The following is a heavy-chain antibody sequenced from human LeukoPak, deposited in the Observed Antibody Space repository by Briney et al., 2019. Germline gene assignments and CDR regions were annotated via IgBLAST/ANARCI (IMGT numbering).Heavy chain of an antibody. V-gene: IGHV3-23*01. D-gene: IGHD3-3*01. J-gene: IGHJ4*02. CDR2: ISNNGGYT. CDR3: AKEIFGGLLYIDY. Sequence: PGGSLRLSCAASGFTFSSSAMSWVRQAPGKGLEWVSAISNNGGYTYYADSVQGRFTISRDNSKSTLCLQMSSLRAEDTAVYYCAKEIFGGLLYIDYWGQGTLDTVSS. CDR1: GFTFSSSA.